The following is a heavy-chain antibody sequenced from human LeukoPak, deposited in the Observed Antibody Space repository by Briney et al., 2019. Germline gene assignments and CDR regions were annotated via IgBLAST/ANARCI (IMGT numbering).Heavy chain of an antibody. J-gene: IGHJ5*02. CDR3: AKDGTWPFSTNWFDP. D-gene: IGHD2-2*01. CDR1: GFTFSSYA. Sequence: GGSLRLSCAASGFTFSSYAMSWVRQAPGKGLEWVSAISGSGGSTYYADSVKGRFTISRDNSKNTLYLQMNSLRAEDTAVYYCAKDGTWPFSTNWFDPWGQGTLVTVSS. CDR2: ISGSGGST. V-gene: IGHV3-23*01.